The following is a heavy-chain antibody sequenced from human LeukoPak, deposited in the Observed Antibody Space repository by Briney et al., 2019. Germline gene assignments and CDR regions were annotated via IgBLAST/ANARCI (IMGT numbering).Heavy chain of an antibody. J-gene: IGHJ4*02. Sequence: PSETLSLTCAVYGGSFSGYYWSWIRQPPGKGLDWIGEINHSGSTNYNPSLKSRVTISVDTSKNQFSLKLSSVTAADTAVYYCARNMVRGVIPDYWGQGTLVTVSS. CDR2: INHSGST. D-gene: IGHD3-10*01. V-gene: IGHV4-34*01. CDR3: ARNMVRGVIPDY. CDR1: GGSFSGYY.